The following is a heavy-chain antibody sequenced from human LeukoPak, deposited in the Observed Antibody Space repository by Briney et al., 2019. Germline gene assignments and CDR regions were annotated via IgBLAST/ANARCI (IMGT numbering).Heavy chain of an antibody. CDR3: ARGLFCGADCYSVAGLDY. J-gene: IGHJ4*02. Sequence: GESLKISCKGSGYSFTNFWIGWVRQMPGKGLEWMGIIFPADSDTRYSPSFQGQVTISADESFSTAYLQWSSLKASDTAMYYCARGLFCGADCYSVAGLDYWGQGTLVTVSS. V-gene: IGHV5-51*01. D-gene: IGHD2-21*02. CDR1: GYSFTNFW. CDR2: IFPADSDT.